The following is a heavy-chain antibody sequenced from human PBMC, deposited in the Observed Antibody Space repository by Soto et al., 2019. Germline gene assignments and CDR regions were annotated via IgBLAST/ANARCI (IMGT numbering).Heavy chain of an antibody. V-gene: IGHV6-1*01. CDR3: ARGMVPGLRGSWYFDY. CDR1: GDSVSSNSAA. Sequence: SQTLSLTCAISGDSVSSNSAAWNWIRQSPSRGLEWLGRTYYRSKWYNDYAVSVKSRITINPDTSKNQFSLQLNSVTPEDTAVYYCARGMVPGLRGSWYFDYWGQGTRVTVAS. J-gene: IGHJ4*02. D-gene: IGHD6-13*01. CDR2: TYYRSKWYN.